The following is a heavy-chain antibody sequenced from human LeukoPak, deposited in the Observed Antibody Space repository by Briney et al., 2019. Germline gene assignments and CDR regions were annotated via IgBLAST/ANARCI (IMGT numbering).Heavy chain of an antibody. CDR2: ISYDGSNK. CDR1: GFTFSSYA. J-gene: IGHJ4*02. V-gene: IGHV3-30-3*01. CDR3: ARGFWTGVEY. D-gene: IGHD3/OR15-3a*01. Sequence: GGSLRLSCTASGFTFSSYAMHWVRQAPGKGLEWVAVISYDGSNKYYADSVKGRFTISRDNSKNTLYLQMNSLRAEDTAVYYCARGFWTGVEYWGQGALVTVSS.